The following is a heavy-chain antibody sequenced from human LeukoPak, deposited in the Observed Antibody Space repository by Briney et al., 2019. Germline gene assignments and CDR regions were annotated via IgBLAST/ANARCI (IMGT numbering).Heavy chain of an antibody. V-gene: IGHV1-2*02. Sequence: ASVKVSCKASGYTFTGYYMHWVRQAPGQGLEWMGWINPNSGGTNYAQKFQGRVTMTRDTSISTAYMELSRLRSDDTAVYYCARGLNSGWYSEVRFDPWGQGTLVTVSS. CDR2: INPNSGGT. CDR1: GYTFTGYY. D-gene: IGHD6-19*01. CDR3: ARGLNSGWYSEVRFDP. J-gene: IGHJ5*02.